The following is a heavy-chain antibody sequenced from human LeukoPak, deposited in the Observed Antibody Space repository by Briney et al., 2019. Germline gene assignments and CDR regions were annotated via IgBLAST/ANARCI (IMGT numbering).Heavy chain of an antibody. CDR3: ARGAMDAMGSYYFDY. Sequence: PGGSLRLSCAASGFTVSSNYMSWVRQAPGKGLEWVSVICSGGSTYYADSVKSRFTISRDNSKNTLYLQMNSLRAEDTAVYYCARGAMDAMGSYYFDYWGQGTLVTVSS. CDR2: ICSGGST. J-gene: IGHJ4*02. CDR1: GFTVSSNY. V-gene: IGHV3-66*01. D-gene: IGHD2-2*01.